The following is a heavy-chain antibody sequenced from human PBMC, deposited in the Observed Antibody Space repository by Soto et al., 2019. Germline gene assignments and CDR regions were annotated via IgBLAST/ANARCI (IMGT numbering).Heavy chain of an antibody. D-gene: IGHD2-15*01. CDR3: ARGVASGGSRNNWFDP. J-gene: IGHJ5*02. Sequence: SETLSLTCAVYGGSFSGYYWSWIRQPPGKGLEWIGEINHSGSTNYNPSLKSRVTISVDTSKNQFSLKLSSVTAADTAVYYCARGVASGGSRNNWFDPWGQGTLVTVSS. CDR2: INHSGST. CDR1: GGSFSGYY. V-gene: IGHV4-34*01.